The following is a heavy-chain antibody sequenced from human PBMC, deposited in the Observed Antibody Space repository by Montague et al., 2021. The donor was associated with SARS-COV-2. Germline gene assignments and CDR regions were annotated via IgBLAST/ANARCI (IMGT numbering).Heavy chain of an antibody. Sequence: SETLSLTCTVSGGSISSSSYYWRWIRQPPGKGLEWIGSIYYSGSTYYNPSLKSRVTISVDTSKNQFSLKLSSVTAADTAVYYCARQRRGGLVSTPRFFDYWGQGTLVTVSS. CDR2: IYYSGST. CDR1: GGSISSSSYY. V-gene: IGHV4-39*01. J-gene: IGHJ4*02. D-gene: IGHD6-19*01. CDR3: ARQRRGGLVSTPRFFDY.